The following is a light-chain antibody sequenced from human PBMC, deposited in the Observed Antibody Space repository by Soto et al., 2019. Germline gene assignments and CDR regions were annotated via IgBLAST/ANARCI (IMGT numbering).Light chain of an antibody. J-gene: IGKJ1*01. V-gene: IGKV3-20*01. CDR1: QSVRSNY. Sequence: EFVLTQSPGTLSLSPGERATLSCRASQSVRSNYLAWYQQKPGQAPRLLIYGASSRATGIPDRFSGSGSGTDFTLTISRLEPEDFAVYYCQQYVSAPWTFGQGTKVEIK. CDR3: QQYVSAPWT. CDR2: GAS.